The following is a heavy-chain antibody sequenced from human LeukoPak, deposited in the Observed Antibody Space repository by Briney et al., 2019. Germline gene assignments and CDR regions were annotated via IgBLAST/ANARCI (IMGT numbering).Heavy chain of an antibody. CDR1: GFRFTDYA. CDR2: ISDSGGSS. J-gene: IGHJ4*02. V-gene: IGHV3-23*01. D-gene: IGHD7-27*01. CDR3: ARRLPTAWGADY. Sequence: GGSLRLSCAASGFRFTDYAMSWVRQAPGKGLQRVSGISDSGGSSYHTDSVKGRFTISRDNSKNTLYLQMNSLRAEDTAVYYCARRLPTAWGADYWGQGTLVTVSS.